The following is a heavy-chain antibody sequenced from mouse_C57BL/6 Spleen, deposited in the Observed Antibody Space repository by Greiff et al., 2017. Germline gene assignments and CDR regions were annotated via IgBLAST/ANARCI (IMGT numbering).Heavy chain of an antibody. J-gene: IGHJ4*01. CDR1: GFTFSSYG. CDR3: ARRSDGPYAMDY. D-gene: IGHD2-3*01. Sequence: VQLKESGGDLVKPGGSLKLSCAASGFTFSSYGMSWVRQTPDKRLEWVATISSGGSYTYYPDSVKGRFTISRDNAKNTLYLQMSSLKSEDTAMYYCARRSDGPYAMDYWGQGTSVTVSS. V-gene: IGHV5-6*01. CDR2: ISSGGSYT.